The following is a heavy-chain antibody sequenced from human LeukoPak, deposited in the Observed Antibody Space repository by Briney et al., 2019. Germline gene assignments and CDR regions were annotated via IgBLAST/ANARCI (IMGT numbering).Heavy chain of an antibody. D-gene: IGHD6-19*01. CDR1: GFTFSSYA. V-gene: IGHV3-23*01. CDR3: AKWGAVAGKKGVPVY. Sequence: GGSLRLSCAASGFTFSSYAMSWVRQAPGMGLEWVSAISGSGGSTYYADSVKGRFTISRDNSKNTLYLQMNSLRAEDTAVYYCAKWGAVAGKKGVPVYWGQGTLVTVSS. J-gene: IGHJ4*02. CDR2: ISGSGGST.